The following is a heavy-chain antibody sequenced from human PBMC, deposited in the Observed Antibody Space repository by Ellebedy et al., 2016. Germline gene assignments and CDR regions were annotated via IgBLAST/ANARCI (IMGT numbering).Heavy chain of an antibody. CDR2: IYHSGST. CDR1: GASISSGGYS. J-gene: IGHJ2*01. D-gene: IGHD2-15*01. V-gene: IGHV4-30-2*01. Sequence: SETLSLTXAVSGASISSGGYSWSWIRQPPGKGLEWVGYIYHSGSTSYNPSLTSRVTISVDRSKNQFSLKLSSVTAADTAVYYCARCVVGNWYFELWGRGTLVTVSS. CDR3: ARCVVGNWYFEL.